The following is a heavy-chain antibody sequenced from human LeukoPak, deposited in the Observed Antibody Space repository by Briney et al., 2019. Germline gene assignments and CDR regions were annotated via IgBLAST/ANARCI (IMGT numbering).Heavy chain of an antibody. Sequence: SETLSLTCAVYGGSFSGYYWSWIRQPPGKGPEWIGEINHSGSTNYNPSLKSRVTISVDTSKNQFSLKLSSVTAADTAVYYCARDQPWEGLVPRLNYYYGMDVWGRGTTVTVSS. CDR3: ARDQPWEGLVPRLNYYYGMDV. D-gene: IGHD5-12*01. CDR1: GGSFSGYY. J-gene: IGHJ6*02. CDR2: INHSGST. V-gene: IGHV4-34*01.